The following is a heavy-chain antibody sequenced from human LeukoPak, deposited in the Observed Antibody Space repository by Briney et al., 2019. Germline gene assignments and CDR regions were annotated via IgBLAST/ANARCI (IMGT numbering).Heavy chain of an antibody. D-gene: IGHD2-2*01. CDR3: ARERWIRVPDY. J-gene: IGHJ4*02. V-gene: IGHV3-48*01. CDR1: GFTFSNYV. Sequence: GGSLRLSCAASGFTFSNYVMSWVRQAPGKGLEWVSYINHNGEMIFYPDFVKGRFTISRDNAKNSLYLQMNSLRAEDTAVYYCARERWIRVPDYWGQGTLVTVSS. CDR2: INHNGEMI.